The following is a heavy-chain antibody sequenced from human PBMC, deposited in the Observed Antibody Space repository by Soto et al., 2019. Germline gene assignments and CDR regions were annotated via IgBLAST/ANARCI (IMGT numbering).Heavy chain of an antibody. V-gene: IGHV1-69*01. CDR1: GGTFSSYA. CDR3: AREGAVVVVPAATYNWFVP. D-gene: IGHD2-2*01. Sequence: QVQLVQSGAEVKKPGSSVKVSCTASGGTFSSYAISWVRQAPGQGLEWMGGIIPIFGTANYAQKFQGRVTIPADESTSTAYMELSSVSSEDTAVYYCAREGAVVVVPAATYNWFVPWGQGTLVAVSS. CDR2: IIPIFGTA. J-gene: IGHJ5*02.